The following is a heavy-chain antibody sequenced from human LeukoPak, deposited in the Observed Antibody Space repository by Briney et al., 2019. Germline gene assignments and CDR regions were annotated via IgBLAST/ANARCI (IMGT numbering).Heavy chain of an antibody. J-gene: IGHJ5*02. D-gene: IGHD1-7*01. CDR2: ISGSGDSK. Sequence: GSLRLSCAASRFTLSSYAMRWVRQAPGKGLEWVSAISGSGDSKYHADSVKGRFTISRDNPKHTLYLQMNSLRAEDTAVYYCAKMGELDWFDPWGQGTLVTVPS. CDR3: AKMGELDWFDP. V-gene: IGHV3-23*01. CDR1: RFTLSSYA.